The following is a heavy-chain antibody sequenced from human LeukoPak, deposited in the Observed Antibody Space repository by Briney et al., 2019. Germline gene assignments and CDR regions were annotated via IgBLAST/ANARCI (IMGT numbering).Heavy chain of an antibody. Sequence: GGSLRLSCAASGFTFTDYYMSWIRQAPGKGLEWVSYISGSGSSIYYADSVKGRFTISRDNSKNTLYLQMNSLRAEDTAVYYCAKMGYYDSSGYYYPLDAFDIWGQGTMVTVSS. CDR2: ISGSGSSI. V-gene: IGHV3-11*01. CDR1: GFTFTDYY. J-gene: IGHJ3*02. D-gene: IGHD3-22*01. CDR3: AKMGYYDSSGYYYPLDAFDI.